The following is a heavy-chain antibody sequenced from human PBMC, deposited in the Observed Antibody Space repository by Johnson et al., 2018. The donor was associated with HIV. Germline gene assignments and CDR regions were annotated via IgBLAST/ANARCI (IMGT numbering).Heavy chain of an antibody. CDR3: ARDGQDRDDAFDI. V-gene: IGHV3-53*01. CDR1: GFTVSSNY. J-gene: IGHJ3*02. D-gene: IGHD3-22*01. Sequence: VQLVESGGGLVKPGGSLRLSCAASGFTVSSNYMSWVRQAPGKGLEWVSVIYSGGSTYYADSVKGQFTISRDNSKNTLYLQMNSLRAEDTAVYYCARDGQDRDDAFDIWGQGTMVTVSS. CDR2: IYSGGST.